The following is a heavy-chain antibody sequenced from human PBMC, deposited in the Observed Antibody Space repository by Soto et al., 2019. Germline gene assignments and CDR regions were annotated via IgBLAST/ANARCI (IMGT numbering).Heavy chain of an antibody. D-gene: IGHD3-9*01. CDR1: GGSISRSNW. Sequence: QVQLQESGPGLVKPSGTLSLTCAVSGGSISRSNWWSWVRQPPGKGLAWIGEIYHSWSTNYNPSLKSRVTISVDKSKNQCSLKLSSVTAADTAVCYCARDEFEGDILTGYSRNFDPWGQGTMVTVSS. CDR3: ARDEFEGDILTGYSRNFDP. V-gene: IGHV4-4*02. CDR2: IYHSWST. J-gene: IGHJ5*02.